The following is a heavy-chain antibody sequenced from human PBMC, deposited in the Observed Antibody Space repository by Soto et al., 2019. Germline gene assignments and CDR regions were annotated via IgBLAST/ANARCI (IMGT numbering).Heavy chain of an antibody. D-gene: IGHD2-21*01. CDR2: IYWDDDK. CDR3: AHRQDDPVVAAFDY. Sequence: SGPTLVKPTQTLTLTCTFSGFSLSTSGVGVGWIRQPPGKALEWLALIYWDDDKRYSPSLKSRLTITKDTSKNQVVLTMTNMDPVDTATYYCAHRQDDPVVAAFDYWGQGTLVTVSS. CDR1: GFSLSTSGVG. V-gene: IGHV2-5*02. J-gene: IGHJ4*02.